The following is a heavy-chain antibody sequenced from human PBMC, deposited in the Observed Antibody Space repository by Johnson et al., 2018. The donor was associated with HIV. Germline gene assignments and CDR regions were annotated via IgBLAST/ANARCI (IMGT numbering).Heavy chain of an antibody. CDR2: IYSGGST. CDR3: ARELIGYCSGGSCLPDAFDI. D-gene: IGHD2-15*01. CDR1: GFTVSSNY. J-gene: IGHJ3*02. Sequence: VQLVESGGGLVQPGGSLRLSCAASGFTVSSNYMNWVRQAPGKGLEWVSVIYSGGSTYYADSVKGRFTISRDNSKNTLYLQMNSLRAEDTAVYYCARELIGYCSGGSCLPDAFDIWGQGTMVTVSS. V-gene: IGHV3-66*01.